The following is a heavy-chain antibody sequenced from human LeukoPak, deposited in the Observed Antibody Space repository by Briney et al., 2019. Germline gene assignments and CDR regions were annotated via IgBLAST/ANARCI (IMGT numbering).Heavy chain of an antibody. CDR1: GFTFSNAW. D-gene: IGHD3-22*01. CDR2: IKTKTDGGTS. Sequence: GGSLRLSCAVSGFTFSNAWMNWVRQAPGKGLEWVGRIKTKTDGGTSDYAAPVKGRFTISRDDSKNTLYLQMNSLKTEDTAVYHCTSAPRYDSSGYQGFYYWGQGTLVTVSS. CDR3: TSAPRYDSSGYQGFYY. V-gene: IGHV3-15*01. J-gene: IGHJ4*02.